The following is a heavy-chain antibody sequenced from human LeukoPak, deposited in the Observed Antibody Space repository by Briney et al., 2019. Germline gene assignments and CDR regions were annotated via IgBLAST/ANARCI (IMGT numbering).Heavy chain of an antibody. CDR2: IYSSGST. J-gene: IGHJ4*02. V-gene: IGHV4-59*01. CDR1: GGSISSYF. Sequence: SETLSLTCTVSGGSISSYFWSWIRQPPGKGLEWIGYIYSSGSTNYNPSLKSRLTISVDTSKNQFSLRLTSVTAADTAVYYCARVTDYGGPFDYWGQGALVTVSS. D-gene: IGHD4-23*01. CDR3: ARVTDYGGPFDY.